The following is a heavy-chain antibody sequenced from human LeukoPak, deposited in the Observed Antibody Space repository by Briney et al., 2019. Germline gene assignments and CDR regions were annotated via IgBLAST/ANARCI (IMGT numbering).Heavy chain of an antibody. CDR1: GGSFSNYY. V-gene: IGHV4-34*01. Sequence: SETLSLTCAVYGGSFSNYYWSWIRQPPGKGLEWIGEINHSGSTNYNPSLKSRVTISVDTSKNQFSLKLSSLTAADTAVYYCAALPGFGPWGQGTLVTVSS. J-gene: IGHJ5*02. CDR3: AALPGFGP. CDR2: INHSGST.